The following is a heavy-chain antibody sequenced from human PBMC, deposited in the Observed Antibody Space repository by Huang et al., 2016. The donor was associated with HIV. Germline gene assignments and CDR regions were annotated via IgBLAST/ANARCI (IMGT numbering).Heavy chain of an antibody. D-gene: IGHD5-18*01. CDR2: ISNDGSNN. V-gene: IGHV3-30-3*01. J-gene: IGHJ3*02. Sequence: QVQLVESGGGVVQPGRSLRLSCVASGFPFNNHAMHWVRQAPGKGLDWVVVISNDGSNNYYADSVKGRFTISRDSSKSTLFLHMTSLRTEDTAVYYCARAKDTWDAYDIWGQGTMVIVSS. CDR3: ARAKDTWDAYDI. CDR1: GFPFNNHA.